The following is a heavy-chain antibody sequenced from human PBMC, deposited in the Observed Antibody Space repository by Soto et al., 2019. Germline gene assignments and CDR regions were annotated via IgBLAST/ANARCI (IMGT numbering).Heavy chain of an antibody. V-gene: IGHV4-39*01. CDR1: GGSISSSSYY. J-gene: IGHJ4*02. CDR2: IYYSGST. Sequence: SETLSLTCTVSGGSISSSSYYWGWIRQPPGKGLEWIGSIYYSGSTYYNPSLKSRVTISVDTSKNQFSLKLSSVTAADTAVYYCARPIAAAGPKGYFDYWGQGTLVTVSS. CDR3: ARPIAAAGPKGYFDY. D-gene: IGHD6-13*01.